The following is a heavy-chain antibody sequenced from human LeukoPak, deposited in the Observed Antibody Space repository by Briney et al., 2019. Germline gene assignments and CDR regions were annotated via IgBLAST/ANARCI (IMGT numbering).Heavy chain of an antibody. CDR2: IYYSGST. Sequence: PSETLSLTCTVSGGSISSYYWSWVRQPPGKGLEWIGYIYYSGSTNYNPSLKSRVTISVDTSKNQFSLKLGSVTAADTAVYYCARLISGSSLFYDYWGQGTLVTVSS. V-gene: IGHV4-59*01. CDR3: ARLISGSSLFYDY. J-gene: IGHJ4*02. CDR1: GGSISSYY. D-gene: IGHD3-10*01.